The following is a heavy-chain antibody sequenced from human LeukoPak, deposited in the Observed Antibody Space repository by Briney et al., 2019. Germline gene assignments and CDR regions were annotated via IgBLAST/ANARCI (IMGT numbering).Heavy chain of an antibody. Sequence: PSETLSLTCTVSGGSISSYYWSWIRQPPGKGLEWIGCIYYSGSTNYNPSPKSRVTISVDTSKNQFSLELSSVTAADTAVYYCAKVGVIQLWTPFDYWGQGTLVTVSS. V-gene: IGHV4-59*12. J-gene: IGHJ4*02. CDR3: AKVGVIQLWTPFDY. CDR1: GGSISSYY. D-gene: IGHD5-18*01. CDR2: IYYSGST.